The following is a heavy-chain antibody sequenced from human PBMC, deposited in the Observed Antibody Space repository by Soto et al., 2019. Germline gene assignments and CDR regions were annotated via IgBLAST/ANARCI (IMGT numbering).Heavy chain of an antibody. D-gene: IGHD3-16*02. J-gene: IGHJ6*02. V-gene: IGHV1-69*11. CDR2: IVPSLDTT. CDR1: GGTFSSSG. Sequence: QVHLVQSGTEVKKPGSSVKVSCKASGGTFSSSGFSWVRQAPGQGLEWMGMIVPSLDTTNYAQKFQARVTITADEVTSIAYLELRSPRSEDTAVAYCAGWPQPRYTDDPYAVDVCGQGTRVIVSS. CDR3: AGWPQPRYTDDPYAVDV.